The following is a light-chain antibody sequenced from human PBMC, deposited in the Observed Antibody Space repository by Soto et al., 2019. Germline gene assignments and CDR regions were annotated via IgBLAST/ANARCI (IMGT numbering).Light chain of an antibody. CDR2: GAS. J-gene: IGKJ1*01. V-gene: IGKV3-20*01. Sequence: EIVLTQSPGTLSLSPGERATLSCRASQSVSSSFLAWYLQKPGQAPRLLIYGASSRATGIPDRFSGSGSGTDFTLTISRLGPEDFAVYYCQQYDSSPRTFGQGTKVEIK. CDR3: QQYDSSPRT. CDR1: QSVSSSF.